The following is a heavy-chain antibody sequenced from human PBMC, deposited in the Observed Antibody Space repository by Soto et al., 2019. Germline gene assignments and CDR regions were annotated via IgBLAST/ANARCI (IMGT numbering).Heavy chain of an antibody. CDR2: IGGSDNRT. J-gene: IGHJ6*02. Sequence: PGGSLRLSCAASGFTFRNYAMTWVRQAPGKGLEWVSSIGGSDNRTNYADSVKGRFTISRDISKNTLFLQMNSLRTEDTAVYYCAKDRGDFWSGPPLGYGLGVWGQGTTVTVSS. CDR3: AKDRGDFWSGPPLGYGLGV. V-gene: IGHV3-23*01. D-gene: IGHD3-3*01. CDR1: GFTFRNYA.